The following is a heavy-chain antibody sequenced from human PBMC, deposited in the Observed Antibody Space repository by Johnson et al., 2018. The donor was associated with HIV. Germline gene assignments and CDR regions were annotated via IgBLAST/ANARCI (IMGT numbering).Heavy chain of an antibody. J-gene: IGHJ3*02. D-gene: IGHD6-13*01. CDR1: GFTFDDYA. Sequence: VQLVESGGGLVQPGRSLRLSCAASGFTFDDYAMHWVRQAPGKGLEWVSGISWNSGSIGYADSVKGRFTISRDNSKNTVSLQMNSLRAEDTAVYYCARERIAAAGLDAFDIWGQGTMVTVSS. CDR3: ARERIAAAGLDAFDI. CDR2: ISWNSGSI. V-gene: IGHV3-9*01.